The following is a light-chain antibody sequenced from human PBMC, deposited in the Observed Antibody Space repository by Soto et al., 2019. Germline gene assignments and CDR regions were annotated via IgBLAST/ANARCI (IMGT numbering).Light chain of an antibody. V-gene: IGKV3-20*01. CDR3: QQYGSSPPT. CDR2: GAS. CDR1: QSVSTNY. J-gene: IGKJ1*01. Sequence: EIVLTQSPGTLSLSPGERATLSCRASQSVSTNYLAWYQQKPGQAPRLLIYGASSRATDIPNRFSGSGSGTDFTLTITRLKAEEFAVYYCQQYGSSPPTFGQGTKVEIK.